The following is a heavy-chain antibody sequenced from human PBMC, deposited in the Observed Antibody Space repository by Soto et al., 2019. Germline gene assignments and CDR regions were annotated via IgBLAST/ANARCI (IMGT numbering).Heavy chain of an antibody. Sequence: QVQLVQSGAEVKKPGSSVKVSCKASGGTFSSYAISWVRQAPGQGLEWIGGIIPIFGTANYAQKFQGRVTITADESTSTAYMDLSSLRSEDTAVYYCARGESVRPSLDYYGMDVWGQGTPVTVSS. V-gene: IGHV1-69*12. CDR1: GGTFSSYA. D-gene: IGHD3-16*01. CDR2: IIPIFGTA. J-gene: IGHJ6*02. CDR3: ARGESVRPSLDYYGMDV.